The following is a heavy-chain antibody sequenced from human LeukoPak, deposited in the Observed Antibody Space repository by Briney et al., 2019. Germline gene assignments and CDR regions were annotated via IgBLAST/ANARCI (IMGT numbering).Heavy chain of an antibody. CDR1: GFTFSSYG. CDR3: AHLSSQSSFDP. V-gene: IGHV3-48*04. Sequence: GGSLRLSCAASGFTFSSYGMHWVRQAPGKGLEWVSYISSGSSNIYYADSVKGRFTISRDNANNSLYLQMNSLRAEDTAVYYCAHLSSQSSFDPWGQGTLVTVSS. CDR2: ISSGSSNI. D-gene: IGHD6-13*01. J-gene: IGHJ5*02.